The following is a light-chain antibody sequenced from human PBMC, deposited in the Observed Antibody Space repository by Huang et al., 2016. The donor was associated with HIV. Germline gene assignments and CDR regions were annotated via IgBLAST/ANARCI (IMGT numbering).Light chain of an antibody. CDR3: QQYNNWPPAT. V-gene: IGKV3-15*01. CDR1: QSVSSN. J-gene: IGKJ3*01. CDR2: GAA. Sequence: EIVMTQSPATLSVSPGERATLSCRASQSVSSNLAWYQQKPGQAPRRLIYGAATRATGIPARFSGSGYGTEFTLTISSLQSEDFAVYYCQQYNNWPPATFGPGTKVDIK.